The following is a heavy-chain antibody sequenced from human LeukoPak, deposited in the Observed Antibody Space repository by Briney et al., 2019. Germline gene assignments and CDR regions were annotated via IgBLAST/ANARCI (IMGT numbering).Heavy chain of an antibody. D-gene: IGHD2-21*01. V-gene: IGHV3-48*04. CDR3: ARLLWWCLDV. CDR2: ISSSGSTI. Sequence: GGSLRLSCAASGFTFSSYWMHWVRQAPGKGLEWVSYISSSGSTIYYADSVKGRFTISRDNAKNSLYLQMNSLRAEDTAVYYCARLLWWCLDVWGQGTTVTVSS. J-gene: IGHJ6*02. CDR1: GFTFSSYW.